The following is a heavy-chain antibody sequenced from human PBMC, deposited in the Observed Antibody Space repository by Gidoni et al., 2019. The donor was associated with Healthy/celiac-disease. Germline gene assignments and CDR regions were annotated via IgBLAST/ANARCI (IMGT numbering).Heavy chain of an antibody. D-gene: IGHD3-10*01. CDR3: ARDKWDTVLWFGEWFFDY. J-gene: IGHJ4*02. V-gene: IGHV6-1*01. Sequence: QVQLQQSGPGLVKPSQTLSLTCAISGDSVPSNSPAWNWIRQSPPRGLEWLGRTYYRSKWYNDYAVSVKSRITINPDTSKNQFSLQLNSVTPEDTAVYYCARDKWDTVLWFGEWFFDYWGQGTLVTVSS. CDR2: TYYRSKWYN. CDR1: GDSVPSNSPA.